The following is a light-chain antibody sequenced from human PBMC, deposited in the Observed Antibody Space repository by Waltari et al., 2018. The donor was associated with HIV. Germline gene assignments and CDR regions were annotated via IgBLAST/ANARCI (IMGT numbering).Light chain of an antibody. CDR3: SSYTTSSTLVV. J-gene: IGLJ3*02. Sequence: QSALTQPASVSGSPGQSITISCTGTSSDVGVYDYVSWYQQHPGKAPKLMIFGVSYRPSGVARRFAGAKSGNTASLTISGLRAEDEADYYCSSYTTSSTLVVFGGGTRLTVL. V-gene: IGLV2-14*01. CDR1: SSDVGVYDY. CDR2: GVS.